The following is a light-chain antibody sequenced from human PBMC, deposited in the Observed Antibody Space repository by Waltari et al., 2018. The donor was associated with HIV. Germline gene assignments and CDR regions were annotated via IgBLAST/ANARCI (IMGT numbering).Light chain of an antibody. Sequence: QSVLTQPPSVSGAPGQRVTISCTGSSSNIGAGYQVHWYQQLPGTDPKLLIYGNSNRPAGVPDRFSGSKSGTSASLAISGLQAEDEADYHCQSYDSSLSGYVFGTGTKVTVL. CDR3: QSYDSSLSGYV. CDR1: SSNIGAGYQ. CDR2: GNS. V-gene: IGLV1-40*01. J-gene: IGLJ1*01.